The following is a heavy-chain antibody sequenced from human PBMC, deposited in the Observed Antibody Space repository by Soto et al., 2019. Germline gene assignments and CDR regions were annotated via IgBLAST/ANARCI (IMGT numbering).Heavy chain of an antibody. CDR2: FDPEDGET. V-gene: IGHV1-24*01. CDR3: ATVSVAGFLSYFDY. Sequence: ASVKVSCKASGYTFTSYGISWVRQAPGKGLEWMGGFDPEDGETIYAQKFQGRVTMTEDTSTDTAYMELSSLRSEDTAVYYCATVSVAGFLSYFDYWGQGTLVTVSS. J-gene: IGHJ4*02. D-gene: IGHD6-19*01. CDR1: GYTFTSYG.